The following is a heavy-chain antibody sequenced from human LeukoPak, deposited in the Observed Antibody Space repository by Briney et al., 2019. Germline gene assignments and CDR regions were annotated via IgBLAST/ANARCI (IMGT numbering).Heavy chain of an antibody. CDR3: ASEAFCAGGSCNGQRVAS. Sequence: GASVKVSCKASGYTFTAYYIHWVRQAPGQGLEWMGWIDTNTGATKYAQKFQGRVTITRDTSTGTAYMELSSLISGDTALYYCASEAFCAGGSCNGQRVASWGPGTLVTVSS. CDR1: GYTFTAYY. D-gene: IGHD2-8*02. J-gene: IGHJ4*02. CDR2: IDTNTGAT. V-gene: IGHV1-2*02.